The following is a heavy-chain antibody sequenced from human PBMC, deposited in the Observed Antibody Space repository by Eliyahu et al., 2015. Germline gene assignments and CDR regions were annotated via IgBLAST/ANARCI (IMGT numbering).Heavy chain of an antibody. Sequence: VQPGRSLRLSCAASGFTFSSYGMHWVRQAPGKGLEWVAVISYDGSNKYYADSVKGRFTISRDNSKNTLYLQMNSLRAEDTAVYYCAREGGIVGATLDAFDIWGQGTMVTVSS. CDR1: GFTFSSYG. CDR2: ISYDGSNK. CDR3: AREGGIVGATLDAFDI. V-gene: IGHV3-30*03. D-gene: IGHD1-26*01. J-gene: IGHJ3*02.